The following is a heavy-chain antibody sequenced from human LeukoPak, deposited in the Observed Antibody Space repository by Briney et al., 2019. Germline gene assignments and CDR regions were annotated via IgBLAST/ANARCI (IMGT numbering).Heavy chain of an antibody. CDR2: ISGDGGST. CDR3: AKGGGNSYWYLDL. D-gene: IGHD4-23*01. CDR1: GFTFDDYT. J-gene: IGHJ2*01. Sequence: GGSLRLSCAASGFTFDDYTMHWVRQSPGKGLEWVSLISGDGGSTYYADSMKGRFTISTDNSNNSLYLQMNSLRTEDSAFYYCAKGGGNSYWYLDLWGRGTLVTVSS. V-gene: IGHV3-43*02.